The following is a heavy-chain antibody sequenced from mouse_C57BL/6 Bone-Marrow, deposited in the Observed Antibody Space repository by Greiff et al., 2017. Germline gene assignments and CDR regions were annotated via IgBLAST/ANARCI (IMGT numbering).Heavy chain of an antibody. D-gene: IGHD1-1*01. Sequence: VQLQQPGAELVKPGASVQLSCKASGYTFPSYWMHWVKQRPGQGLAWIGMIHPNSGSTTSNVKFKSTATLTVEKSTSTTYMQLSSLRSEDSAVYYCARGRSYVYWCQGTTLTVSS. CDR3: ARGRSYVY. V-gene: IGHV1-64*01. CDR2: IHPNSGST. CDR1: GYTFPSYW. J-gene: IGHJ2*01.